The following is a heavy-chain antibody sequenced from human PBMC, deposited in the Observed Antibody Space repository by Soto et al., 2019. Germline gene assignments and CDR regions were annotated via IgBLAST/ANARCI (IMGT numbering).Heavy chain of an antibody. D-gene: IGHD3-22*01. CDR1: GGSISPYY. Sequence: SETLSLTCTVSGGSISPYYWSWIRQTPGKGLEWIAYIYYSGSTNYNPSLKSRVTISVDTSKNQCSLKLSSVTAADTAVYYCARASYYSDSFGYFLDSWGHGTLVTVSS. J-gene: IGHJ5*01. CDR2: IYYSGST. CDR3: ARASYYSDSFGYFLDS. V-gene: IGHV4-59*01.